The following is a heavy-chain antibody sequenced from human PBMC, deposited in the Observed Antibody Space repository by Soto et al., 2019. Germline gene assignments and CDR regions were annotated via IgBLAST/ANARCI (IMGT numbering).Heavy chain of an antibody. Sequence: ASVKVSCKASGGTFSSYAISWVRQAPGQGLEWMGGIIPIFGTANYAQKFQGRVKINADESTSTAYVELSSLRAEDTGVYYCAREWASEYQLLAGQYSSSSRGSSYYYYGMDVWGQGTTVTVSS. D-gene: IGHD6-6*01. J-gene: IGHJ6*02. CDR1: GGTFSSYA. CDR3: AREWASEYQLLAGQYSSSSRGSSYYYYGMDV. V-gene: IGHV1-69*13. CDR2: IIPIFGTA.